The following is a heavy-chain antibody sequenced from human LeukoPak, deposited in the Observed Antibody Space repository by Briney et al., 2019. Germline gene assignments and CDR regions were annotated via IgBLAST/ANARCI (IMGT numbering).Heavy chain of an antibody. D-gene: IGHD6-13*01. J-gene: IGHJ6*03. CDR3: ARLSSSWYYYYYYYMDV. Sequence: GGSLRLSCAASGFTFSSYEMNWVRQAPGKGLEWVSYISSSGSTIYYADSVKGRFTISRDNAKNSLYLQMNSLRAEDTAVYYCARLSSSWYYYYYYYMDVWGKGTTATISS. V-gene: IGHV3-48*03. CDR1: GFTFSSYE. CDR2: ISSSGSTI.